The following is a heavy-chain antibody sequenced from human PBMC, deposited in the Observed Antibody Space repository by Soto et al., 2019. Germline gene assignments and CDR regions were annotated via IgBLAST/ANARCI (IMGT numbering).Heavy chain of an antibody. D-gene: IGHD1-26*01. CDR3: ARVRRYTGRPDAFDI. CDR2: INAGNGNT. CDR1: GYTFTSYA. J-gene: IGHJ3*02. V-gene: IGHV1-3*01. Sequence: ASVKVSCKASGYTFTSYAMHCVRQAPGQRLEWMGWINAGNGNTKYSQKFQGRVTITRDTSASTAYMELSSLRSEDTAVYYCARVRRYTGRPDAFDIWGQGTMVTVSS.